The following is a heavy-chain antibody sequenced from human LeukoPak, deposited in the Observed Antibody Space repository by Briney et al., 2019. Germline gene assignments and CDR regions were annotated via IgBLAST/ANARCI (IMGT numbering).Heavy chain of an antibody. Sequence: SVSVFYKSSGGTFSIYAISWVRQAPGRGREWVGGIIHIFGTANYAQNFQGSVTMTTDTSTSTVYMELRSLRSEDTAVYYCARDPGWQWLVPAGNAFDIWGQGTMVTVSS. J-gene: IGHJ3*02. CDR1: GGTFSIYA. V-gene: IGHV1-69*05. D-gene: IGHD6-19*01. CDR2: IIHIFGTA. CDR3: ARDPGWQWLVPAGNAFDI.